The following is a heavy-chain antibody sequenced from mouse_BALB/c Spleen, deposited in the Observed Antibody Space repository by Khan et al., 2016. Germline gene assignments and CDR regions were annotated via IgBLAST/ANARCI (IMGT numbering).Heavy chain of an antibody. V-gene: IGHV14-3*02. J-gene: IGHJ2*01. CDR2: IDPANVNS. CDR1: GFNIKDTY. D-gene: IGHD1-1*01. CDR3: ARRGPIFYYGSSFGY. Sequence: VQLQQSGAEIVKPGASVKLSCTASGFNIKDTYMHWVRQRPEQGLEWIGRIDPANVNSKYDPNFQGKATITADTPSNTAYLQLSGLTSEDTAVYFCARRGPIFYYGSSFGYWGQGTALTVSS.